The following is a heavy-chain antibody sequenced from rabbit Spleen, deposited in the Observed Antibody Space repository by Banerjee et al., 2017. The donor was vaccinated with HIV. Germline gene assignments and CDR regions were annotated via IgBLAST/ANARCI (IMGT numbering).Heavy chain of an antibody. D-gene: IGHD1-1*01. V-gene: IGHV1S45*01. Sequence: QEQLVESGGGLVTTGGTLTLACNAYGIDFNNYYFVCWVRQAPGKGLEWVACINAGSSGGTYYASWARGRFTISKSSSTTVTLRMTSLTAADRATYFCARDLLGVIGWNFYLWGPGTLVTVS. CDR2: INAGSSGGT. CDR3: ARDLLGVIGWNFYL. CDR1: GIDFNNYYF. J-gene: IGHJ4*01.